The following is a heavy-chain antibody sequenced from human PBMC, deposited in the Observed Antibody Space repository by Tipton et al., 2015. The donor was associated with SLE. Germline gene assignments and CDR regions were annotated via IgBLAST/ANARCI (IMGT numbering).Heavy chain of an antibody. CDR2: VNHSGST. CDR3: ARCTIFGVVRGSFDS. D-gene: IGHD3-3*01. J-gene: IGHJ4*02. Sequence: TLSLTCTVSGGSISSSSYYWTWIRQSPGKGLEWIGDVNHSGSTDYHPSLKSRVTMSVDTSKNQFSLKLTSVTAADTALYYCARCTIFGVVRGSFDSWGQGTLVTVS. V-gene: IGHV4-39*07. CDR1: GGSISSSSYY.